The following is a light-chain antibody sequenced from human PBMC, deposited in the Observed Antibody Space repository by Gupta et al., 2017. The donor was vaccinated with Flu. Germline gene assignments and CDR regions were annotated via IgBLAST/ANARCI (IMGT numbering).Light chain of an antibody. CDR1: SSNIGDTY. CDR2: ENN. J-gene: IGLJ3*02. CDR3: ETWRTGLSGGNVM. Sequence: QSMLTQPPSLSAAPGQKVAISCSGSSSNIGDTYVSWYQQLPGTAPKLLIYENNKRPSGIPDRGSGSKSGTAATRGIAGLQTGDEADDYCETWRTGLSGGNVMFGGGTKLTVL. V-gene: IGLV1-51*02.